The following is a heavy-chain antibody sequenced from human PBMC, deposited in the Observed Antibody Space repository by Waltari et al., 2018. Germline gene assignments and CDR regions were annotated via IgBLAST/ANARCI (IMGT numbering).Heavy chain of an antibody. CDR2: ITPSSGNT. V-gene: IGHV1-8*01. CDR1: GYTFRYYN. J-gene: IGHJ3*01. CDR3: ARPTSGNYYGFGFDV. Sequence: QVQLVQSGAEGKKPGASVIVSGKASGYTFRYYNINWVRKAPGQGLKWLGWITPSSGNTGYSQKFQGRVTMTRDTSISTAYMELRDVRSEDTAIYYCARPTSGNYYGFGFDVWGQGTAVTVAS. D-gene: IGHD1-26*01.